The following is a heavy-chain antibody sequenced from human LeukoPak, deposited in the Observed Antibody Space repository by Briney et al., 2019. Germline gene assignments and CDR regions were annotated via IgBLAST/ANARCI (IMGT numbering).Heavy chain of an antibody. J-gene: IGHJ4*02. D-gene: IGHD3-22*01. CDR3: AREGVSTVTSILVVISFDY. CDR1: RFTFSTYG. CDR2: ISSTGTSI. V-gene: IGHV3-48*04. Sequence: PGGSLRLSCAPSRFTFSTYGMNWVRQAPGKGLEWVSYISSTGTSIYYADSVRGRFTISRDNAKNSLYLQMNSLRPEDTAIYYCAREGVSTVTSILVVISFDYWGQGALVTVSS.